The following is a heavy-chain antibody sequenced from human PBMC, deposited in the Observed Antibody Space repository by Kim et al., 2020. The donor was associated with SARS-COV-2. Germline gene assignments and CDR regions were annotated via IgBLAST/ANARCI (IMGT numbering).Heavy chain of an antibody. V-gene: IGHV4-59*09. J-gene: IGHJ4*02. CDR2: SGSA. D-gene: IGHD3-16*01. CDR3: VAGRRLGY. Sequence: SGSAHYNPSLKSRVTISVDTSNNQFSLKLNSVTAAYTAVYYCVAGRRLGYWGQGTLVTVSS.